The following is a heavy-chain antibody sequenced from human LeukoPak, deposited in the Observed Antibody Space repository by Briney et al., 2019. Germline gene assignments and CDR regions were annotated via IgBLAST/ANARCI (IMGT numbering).Heavy chain of an antibody. V-gene: IGHV3-30*02. D-gene: IGHD5-18*01. CDR3: AKGYGYSYANYYIDV. CDR2: IRYDGSNK. CDR1: GFTFSSYG. Sequence: PGGSLRLSCAASGFTFSSYGMHWVRQAPGKGLEWVAFIRYDGSNKYYADSVKGRFTISRDNSKNTLYLQMNSLRAEDTAVYYCAKGYGYSYANYYIDVWGKGTTVTVSS. J-gene: IGHJ6*03.